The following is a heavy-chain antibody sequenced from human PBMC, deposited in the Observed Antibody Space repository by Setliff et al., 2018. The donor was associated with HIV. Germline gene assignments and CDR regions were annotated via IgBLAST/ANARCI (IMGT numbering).Heavy chain of an antibody. CDR2: IYHTGSA. J-gene: IGHJ4*02. Sequence: PSETLSLTCTVSDGSINSTSYYWGWIRQPPGNGLEWIGSIYHTGSAYYNPSLKSRVTISVDTSKNQFSLNLSSVTAADTAVYYCARDRMPMASWVPDKWGQGTLVTVSS. V-gene: IGHV4-39*07. CDR3: ARDRMPMASWVPDK. CDR1: DGSINSTSYY. D-gene: IGHD2-2*01.